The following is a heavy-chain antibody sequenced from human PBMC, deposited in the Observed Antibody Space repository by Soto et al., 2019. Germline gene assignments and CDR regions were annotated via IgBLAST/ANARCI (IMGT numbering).Heavy chain of an antibody. CDR3: AHSYSSSPPQP. CDR2: IYWNDDK. CDR1: GFSLSAYGVG. Sequence: SGPTLVNPTQTLTLTCTFSGFSLSAYGVGVGWIRQPPGKPLEWLALIYWNDDKRYSPSLKSRLTTTKDTSKNQVVLTMTNMDPVDTATYYCAHSYSSSPPQPWGQGTLVTVSS. D-gene: IGHD6-13*01. V-gene: IGHV2-5*01. J-gene: IGHJ1*01.